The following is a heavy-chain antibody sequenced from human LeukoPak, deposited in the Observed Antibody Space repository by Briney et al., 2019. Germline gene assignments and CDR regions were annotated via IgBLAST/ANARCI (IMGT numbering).Heavy chain of an antibody. D-gene: IGHD6-13*01. J-gene: IGHJ4*02. CDR3: ATSSTWWDF. Sequence: MSSETLSLTCAVSGGSFGSSNWWSWVRQPPGKGLEWIGEIFHTGRTNYNPSLKSRVTISVDKSKSQFSLKLSSVTAADTAVYYCATSSTWWDFWGQGTLVTVSS. V-gene: IGHV4-4*02. CDR1: GGSFGSSNW. CDR2: IFHTGRT.